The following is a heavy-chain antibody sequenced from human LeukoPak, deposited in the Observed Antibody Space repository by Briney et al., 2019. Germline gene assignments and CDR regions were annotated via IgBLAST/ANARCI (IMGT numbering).Heavy chain of an antibody. CDR3: AKDMATIGGWYFDL. CDR1: GFTFSSYG. D-gene: IGHD5-24*01. J-gene: IGHJ2*01. V-gene: IGHV3-30*18. CDR2: ISYDGSNK. Sequence: PGRSLRLSCAASGFTFSSYGMHWVRQAPDKGLEWVAVISYDGSNKYYADSVKGRFTISRDNSKNTLYLQMNSLRAEDTAVYYCAKDMATIGGWYFDLWGRGTLVTVSS.